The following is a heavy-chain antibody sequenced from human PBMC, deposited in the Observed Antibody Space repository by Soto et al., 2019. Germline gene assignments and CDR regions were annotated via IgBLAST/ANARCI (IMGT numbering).Heavy chain of an antibody. D-gene: IGHD3-9*01. Sequence: SETLSLTCTVSGGSISSYYWSWIRQPPGKGLEWIGYIYYSGSTNYNPSLKSRVTISVDTSKNQFSLKLSSVTAADTAVYYCARDRWGYFEWSPYYWGQGTLVTVSS. V-gene: IGHV4-59*01. J-gene: IGHJ4*02. CDR3: ARDRWGYFEWSPYY. CDR1: GGSISSYY. CDR2: IYYSGST.